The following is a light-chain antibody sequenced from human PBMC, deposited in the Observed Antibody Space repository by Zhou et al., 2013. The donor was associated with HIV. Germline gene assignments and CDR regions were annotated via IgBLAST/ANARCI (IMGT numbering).Light chain of an antibody. CDR1: ETVGLS. Sequence: EILLTQSPATLSLSPGERVTLSCRASETVGLSLAWYQQRPGQAPRLLIYDTSDRAPDVPARFTGGGSGTDFTLIISSLQPEDFAIYYCQQRGGWPLTFGGGTNGRDQT. CDR2: DTS. J-gene: IGKJ4*01. V-gene: IGKV3-11*01. CDR3: QQRGGWPLT.